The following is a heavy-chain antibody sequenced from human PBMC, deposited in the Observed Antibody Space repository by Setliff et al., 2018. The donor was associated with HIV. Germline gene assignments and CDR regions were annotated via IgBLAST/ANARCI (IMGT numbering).Heavy chain of an antibody. CDR3: ARALPGITMIVVVITEVESAFDI. D-gene: IGHD3-22*01. CDR1: GFTFGDYA. V-gene: IGHV3-49*04. J-gene: IGHJ3*02. Sequence: PGGSLRLSCTASGFTFGDYAMNWVRQAPGKGLEWVGFIKSIAYGGTTEYAASVKGRFTISRDDSKSIAYLQMNSLRSDDTAVYYCARALPGITMIVVVITEVESAFDIWGQGTMVTVSS. CDR2: IKSIAYGGTT.